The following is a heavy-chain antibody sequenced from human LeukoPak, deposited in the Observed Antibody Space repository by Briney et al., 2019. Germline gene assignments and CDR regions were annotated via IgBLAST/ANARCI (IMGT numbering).Heavy chain of an antibody. D-gene: IGHD3-22*01. CDR3: AKDAGAYYYDSSGYYYFDY. CDR1: GFTFSSYA. CDR2: ISWNSGSI. V-gene: IGHV3-9*01. J-gene: IGHJ4*02. Sequence: GGSLRLSCAASGFTFSSYAMHWVRQAPGKGLEWVSGISWNSGSIGYADSVKGRFTISRDNAKNSLYLQMNSLRAEDTALYYCAKDAGAYYYDSSGYYYFDYWGQGTLVTVSS.